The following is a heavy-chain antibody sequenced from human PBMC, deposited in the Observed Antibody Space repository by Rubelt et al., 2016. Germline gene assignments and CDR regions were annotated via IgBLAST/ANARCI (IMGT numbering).Heavy chain of an antibody. D-gene: IGHD2-21*01. CDR3: ARISGPAKAHCDL. V-gene: IGHV3-33*08. CDR2: IWYDGSNK. J-gene: IGHJ4*02. CDR1: GFTFSSYS. Sequence: ASGFTFSSYSMNWVRQAPGKGLEWVAVIWYDGSNKNYADSVKGRFTISRDNSKNTLYLQMNSLRAEATAVYYCARISGPAKAHCDLWGQGTLVAVSS.